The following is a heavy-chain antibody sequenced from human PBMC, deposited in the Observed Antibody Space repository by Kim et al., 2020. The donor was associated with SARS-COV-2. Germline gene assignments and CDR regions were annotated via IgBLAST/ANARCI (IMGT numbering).Heavy chain of an antibody. V-gene: IGHV1-8*01. J-gene: IGHJ6*02. D-gene: IGHD3-3*01. Sequence: ASVKVSCKASGYTFTSYDINWVRQATGQGLEWMGWMNPNSGNTGYAQKFQGRVTMTRNTSISTAYMELSSLRSEDTAVYYCARGTMTHYTLWPQYYYYYYGMDVWGQGTTVTVSS. CDR3: ARGTMTHYTLWPQYYYYYYGMDV. CDR2: MNPNSGNT. CDR1: GYTFTSYD.